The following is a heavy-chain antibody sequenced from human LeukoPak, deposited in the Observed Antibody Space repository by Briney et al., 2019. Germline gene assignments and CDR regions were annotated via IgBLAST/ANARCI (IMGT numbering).Heavy chain of an antibody. CDR3: AKDSDDYVWGSYRYRDY. D-gene: IGHD3-16*02. Sequence: GGSLRLSCAAFGFTFSSYAMSWVRQAPGKGLXXXXXXXXSGGSTYYADSMKGRFTISRDNSKNTLYLQMNSLRAEDTAVYYCAKDSDDYVWGSYRYRDYWGQGTLVTVSS. CDR1: GFTFSSYA. CDR2: XXXSGGST. V-gene: IGHV3-23*01. J-gene: IGHJ4*02.